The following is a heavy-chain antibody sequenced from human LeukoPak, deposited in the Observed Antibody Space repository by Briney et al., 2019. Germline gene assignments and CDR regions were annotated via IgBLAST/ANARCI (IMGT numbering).Heavy chain of an antibody. CDR3: ARGGIKVSGIDEIDY. V-gene: IGHV3-13*01. J-gene: IGHJ4*02. D-gene: IGHD6-13*01. CDR2: IGISGDT. Sequence: GGSLRLSCAASGFTLISYYMHWVRQDTGKDLEGVSAIGISGDTHYHGSVKGRFTISRENAKNSLYLQMNSLAAGDTAVYYCARGGIKVSGIDEIDYWGQGTLVTVSS. CDR1: GFTLISYY.